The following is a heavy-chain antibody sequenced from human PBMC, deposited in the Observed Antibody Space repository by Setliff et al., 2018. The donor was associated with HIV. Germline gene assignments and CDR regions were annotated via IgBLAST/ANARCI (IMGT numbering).Heavy chain of an antibody. CDR1: GYTFTSYS. Sequence: ASVKVSCKASGYTFTSYSMHWVRQAPGQRLEWMGWLRTGPGDTSYSVKFQGRLTITRDTSANTAYMELSNLRSEDTAVYYCVRRATAAEVFDYWGQGTLVTVSS. D-gene: IGHD6-13*01. CDR2: LRTGPGDT. CDR3: VRRATAAEVFDY. J-gene: IGHJ4*02. V-gene: IGHV1-3*04.